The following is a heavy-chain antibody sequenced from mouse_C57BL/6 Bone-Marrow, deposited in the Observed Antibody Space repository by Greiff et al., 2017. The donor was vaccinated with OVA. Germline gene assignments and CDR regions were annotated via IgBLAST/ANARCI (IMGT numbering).Heavy chain of an antibody. V-gene: IGHV3-8*01. J-gene: IGHJ1*03. CDR3: ARWFLYDCYFEGYFDV. CDR2: ISYSGST. D-gene: IGHD2-3*01. Sequence: EVKLMESGPGLAKPSQTLSLTCSVTGYSITSDYWNWIRKFPGNKLEYMGYISYSGSTYYNPSLKSRISITRDTSKNQYYLQLNSVTTEDTATYYCARWFLYDCYFEGYFDVWGTGTTVTVSS. CDR1: GYSITSDY.